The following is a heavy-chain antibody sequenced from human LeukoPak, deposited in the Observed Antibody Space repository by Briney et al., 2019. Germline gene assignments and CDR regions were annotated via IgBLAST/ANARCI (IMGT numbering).Heavy chain of an antibody. CDR1: GGSISSYY. CDR2: IYYSGST. V-gene: IGHV4-59*12. Sequence: SETLSLTCTVSGGSISSYYWSWIRQPPGKGLEWIGYIYYSGSTNYNPSLKSRVTISVDTSKNQFSLKLSSVAAADTAVYYCARDRGTWNDDGFDYWGQGTLVTVSS. CDR3: ARDRGTWNDDGFDY. J-gene: IGHJ4*02. D-gene: IGHD1-1*01.